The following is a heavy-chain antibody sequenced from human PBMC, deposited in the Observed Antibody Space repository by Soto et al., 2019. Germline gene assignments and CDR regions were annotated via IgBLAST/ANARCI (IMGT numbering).Heavy chain of an antibody. CDR2: IYPGDSDT. D-gene: IGHD5-18*01. CDR1: GYSFTSNW. V-gene: IGHV5-51*01. Sequence: GESLKISCKGSGYSFTSNWIGWVRQMPGKGLEWMGIIYPGDSDTRYSPSFQGQVTISADKSITTAYLQWSSLRSEDTAVYYCARADTFLNYYYYYMDVWGKGTTVTVSS. J-gene: IGHJ6*03. CDR3: ARADTFLNYYYYYMDV.